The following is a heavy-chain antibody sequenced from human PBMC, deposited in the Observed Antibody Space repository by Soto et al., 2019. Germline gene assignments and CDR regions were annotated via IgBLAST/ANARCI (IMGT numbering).Heavy chain of an antibody. CDR3: ARVRRYSSNRGTWFDP. Sequence: PAETLFLTCTVSGGSISSSSYYWSGIRQHPGKGLEWIGHIYHSGDTYYNPSLKGRVTISVDTSKNHFSLTVSSVTATDTAVYYCARVRRYSSNRGTWFDPWGQGRLVTVS. J-gene: IGHJ5*02. CDR1: GGSISSSSYY. D-gene: IGHD6-13*01. CDR2: IYHSGDT. V-gene: IGHV4-31*02.